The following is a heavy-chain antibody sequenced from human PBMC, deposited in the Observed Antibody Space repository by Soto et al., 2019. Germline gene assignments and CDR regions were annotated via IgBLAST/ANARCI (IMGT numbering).Heavy chain of an antibody. D-gene: IGHD6-19*01. CDR2: ISGSGGST. Sequence: GGSLRLSCAASGFTFSSYAMSWVRQAPGKGLEWVSAISGSGGSTYYAESVKGRFTISRDNSKNKLYLQMNSLRAEDTAVYYCAVAVAGPTAIGYWGQGTLVTVSS. V-gene: IGHV3-23*01. CDR1: GFTFSSYA. J-gene: IGHJ4*02. CDR3: AVAVAGPTAIGY.